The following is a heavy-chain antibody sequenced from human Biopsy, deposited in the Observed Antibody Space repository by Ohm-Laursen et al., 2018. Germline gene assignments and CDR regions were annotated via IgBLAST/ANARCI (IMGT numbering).Heavy chain of an antibody. Sequence: ASVKVSCKVSGYTFTGQYFHWVRQVPGQGLEWMGWINPHSGTTKLAQDFQGRVTMTRDTSITTAYMELRRLRSDDTAVYYCAKGQDLRGGAEYFQHWGQGALVTVSS. CDR3: AKGQDLRGGAEYFQH. CDR1: GYTFTGQY. D-gene: IGHD2-15*01. CDR2: INPHSGTT. V-gene: IGHV1-2*02. J-gene: IGHJ1*01.